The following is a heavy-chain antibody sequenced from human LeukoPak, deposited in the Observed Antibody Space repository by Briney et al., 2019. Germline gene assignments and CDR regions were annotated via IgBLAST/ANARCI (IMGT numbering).Heavy chain of an antibody. Sequence: SETLSLTCTVSGGSISSSSYYWGWIRQPPGKGLEWIGSIYYSGSTYYNPSLKSRVTISVDTSKNQFSLKLSSVTAADTAVYYCAGTYYYDSGGYYSFDYWGQGTLVTVSS. D-gene: IGHD3-22*01. CDR2: IYYSGST. CDR3: AGTYYYDSGGYYSFDY. V-gene: IGHV4-39*01. CDR1: GGSISSSSYY. J-gene: IGHJ4*02.